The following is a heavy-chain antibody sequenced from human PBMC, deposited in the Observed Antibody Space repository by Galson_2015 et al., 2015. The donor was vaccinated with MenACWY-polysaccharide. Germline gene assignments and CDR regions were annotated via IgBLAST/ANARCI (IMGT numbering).Heavy chain of an antibody. D-gene: IGHD5-12*01. Sequence: SVKVSCKASGYTFTDYYIHWVRQAPGQGLEWMGWINPNSGGINYAQKFQGRVTMTRDTSISTVYMELSRLKSGDTAMFYCAVSLGRRLWLTSNFDYWGQGTLVTVSS. J-gene: IGHJ4*02. CDR1: GYTFTDYY. V-gene: IGHV1-2*02. CDR3: AVSLGRRLWLTSNFDY. CDR2: INPNSGGI.